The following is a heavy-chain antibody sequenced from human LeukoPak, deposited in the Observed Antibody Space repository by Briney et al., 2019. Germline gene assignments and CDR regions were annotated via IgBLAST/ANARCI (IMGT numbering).Heavy chain of an antibody. CDR2: MNPTSGNT. J-gene: IGHJ3*02. V-gene: IGHV1-8*01. CDR3: ARDQALQDAFDI. Sequence: GASVQVSCKASGYTFTSYDINWVRQATGQGLEWMGWMNPTSGNTGYAQKFQGRVTMTRDMSTSTVYMELSSLRSEDTAVYYCARDQALQDAFDIWGQGTMVTVSS. CDR1: GYTFTSYD.